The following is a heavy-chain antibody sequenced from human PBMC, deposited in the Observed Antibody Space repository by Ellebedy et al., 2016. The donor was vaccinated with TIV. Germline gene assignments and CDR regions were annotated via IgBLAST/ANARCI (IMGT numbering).Heavy chain of an antibody. D-gene: IGHD3-16*01. V-gene: IGHV3-15*07. Sequence: PGGSLRLSCAASGFSFTNAWMNRVRQTPGKGLEWVGRIKSKMDGGTRDYAAPVQGRFSISRDDSTNTLHLRLDSLKTEDTAVYYCTTDRSFGYYSEFWGRGTLVTVSS. CDR2: IKSKMDGGTR. J-gene: IGHJ4*02. CDR3: TTDRSFGYYSEF. CDR1: GFSFTNAW.